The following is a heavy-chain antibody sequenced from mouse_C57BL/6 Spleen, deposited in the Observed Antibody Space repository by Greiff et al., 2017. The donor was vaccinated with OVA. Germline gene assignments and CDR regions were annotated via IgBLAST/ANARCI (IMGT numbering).Heavy chain of an antibody. V-gene: IGHV1-18*01. Sequence: VQLQQSGPELVKPGASVKISCKASGYTFTDYNMDWVKQSHGKSLEWIGDINPNNGGTIYNQKFKGKATLTVDKSSSTAYMELRSLTSEDTAVYYCARKRGLGLDYWGQGTTLTVSA. CDR2: INPNNGGT. J-gene: IGHJ2*01. CDR1: GYTFTDYN. D-gene: IGHD4-1*01. CDR3: ARKRGLGLDY.